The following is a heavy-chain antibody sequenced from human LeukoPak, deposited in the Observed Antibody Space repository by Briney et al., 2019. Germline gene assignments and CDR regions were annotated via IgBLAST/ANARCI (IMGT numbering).Heavy chain of an antibody. V-gene: IGHV4-34*01. J-gene: IGHJ6*02. CDR1: GGSFSGYY. CDR3: ARAAAAGTLAKPYYYYYGMDV. D-gene: IGHD6-13*01. CDR2: INHSGST. Sequence: SETLSLTCAVYGGSFSGYYWSWIRQPPGKGLEWIGEINHSGSTNYNPSLKSRVTISVDTSKNQFSLKLSSVTAADTAVYYCARAAAAGTLAKPYYYYYGMDVWGQGTTVTVSS.